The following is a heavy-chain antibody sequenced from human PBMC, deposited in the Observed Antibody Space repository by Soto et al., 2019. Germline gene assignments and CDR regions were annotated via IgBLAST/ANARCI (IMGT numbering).Heavy chain of an antibody. CDR1: GFTFSSYS. J-gene: IGHJ6*02. V-gene: IGHV3-48*01. Sequence: GGSLILSCAASGFTFSSYSMNWVRQAPGKGLEWVPYISSSSSTIYYADSVKGRFTISRDNAKNSLYLQMNSLRAEDTAVYYCARADSGYAHGYYYYGMDVWGQGTTFTVSS. D-gene: IGHD5-12*01. CDR3: ARADSGYAHGYYYYGMDV. CDR2: ISSSSSTI.